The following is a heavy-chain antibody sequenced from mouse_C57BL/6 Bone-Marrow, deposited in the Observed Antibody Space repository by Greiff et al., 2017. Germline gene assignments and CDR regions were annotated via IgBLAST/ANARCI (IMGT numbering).Heavy chain of an antibody. J-gene: IGHJ2*01. CDR2: IYPRDGST. Sequence: VQLVESGPELVKPGASVKLSCKASGYTFTSYDINWVKQRPGQGLEWIGWIYPRDGSTKYNEKFKGKATLTVDTSSSTAYMELHSLTSEDSAVYFCATDYDGYYDYFDYWGQGTTLTVSS. CDR1: GYTFTSYD. V-gene: IGHV1-85*01. CDR3: ATDYDGYYDYFDY. D-gene: IGHD2-3*01.